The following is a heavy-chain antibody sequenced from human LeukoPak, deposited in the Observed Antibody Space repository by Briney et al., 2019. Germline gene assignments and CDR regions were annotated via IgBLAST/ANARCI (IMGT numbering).Heavy chain of an antibody. D-gene: IGHD6-19*01. V-gene: IGHV4-59*01. CDR3: AGEVIAVAGPRVYYFDY. Sequence: KPSETLSLTCTASGGSISTYYWSWIRQPPGKGLEWIGYIYHSGSTNYNPSLKSRVTISVDTSQSQFYLKLSSVTAADTAVYYCAGEVIAVAGPRVYYFDYWGQGTLVTVSS. CDR1: GGSISTYY. J-gene: IGHJ4*02. CDR2: IYHSGST.